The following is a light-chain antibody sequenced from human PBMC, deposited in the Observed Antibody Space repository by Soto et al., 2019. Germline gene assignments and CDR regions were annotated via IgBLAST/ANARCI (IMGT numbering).Light chain of an antibody. Sequence: QSVLTQPASVSGSPGQSITISCTGTSSDVGGYNYVAWYQQHPGKAPKLMIYEVSNRPSGVSYRFSGSKSGNTASLPISGLQAEDEADYYCSSYTTPSTYVLGNGTKVTVL. CDR2: EVS. CDR1: SSDVGGYNY. CDR3: SSYTTPSTYV. V-gene: IGLV2-14*01. J-gene: IGLJ1*01.